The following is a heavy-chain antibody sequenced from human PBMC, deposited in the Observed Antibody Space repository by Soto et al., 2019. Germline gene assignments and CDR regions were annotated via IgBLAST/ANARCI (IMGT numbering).Heavy chain of an antibody. Sequence: QVQLQQWGAGLLKPSETLSLTCAVYGGSFSGYYWSWIRQPPGKGLEWIGEINHSGSTNYNPSLKSRVNISVDTSKNQFSLKLSSVTAADTAVYYCARGLYDILTGYYTPPMGFDPWGQGTLVTVSS. V-gene: IGHV4-34*01. D-gene: IGHD3-9*01. J-gene: IGHJ5*02. CDR2: INHSGST. CDR3: ARGLYDILTGYYTPPMGFDP. CDR1: GGSFSGYY.